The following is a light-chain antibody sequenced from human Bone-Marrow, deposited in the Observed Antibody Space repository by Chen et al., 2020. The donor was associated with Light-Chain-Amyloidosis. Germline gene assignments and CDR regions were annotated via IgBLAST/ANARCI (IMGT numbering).Light chain of an antibody. V-gene: IGKV1-5*03. Sequence: DIQITQSPSTLSASVGDRVTINCRTSQTINNWVAWYQQKPGKAPKLLIYKASSLESGVPSRFSGSGSGTEFTLTISSLQPDDFATYYCQQYNSYSRTFGQGTKVEI. CDR1: QTINNW. J-gene: IGKJ1*01. CDR2: KAS. CDR3: QQYNSYSRT.